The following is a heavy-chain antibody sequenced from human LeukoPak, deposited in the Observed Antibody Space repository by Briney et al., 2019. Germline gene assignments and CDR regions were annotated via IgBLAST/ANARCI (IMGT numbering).Heavy chain of an antibody. CDR1: GGSISSGSYY. Sequence: SETLSLTCTVSGGSISSGSYYWTWIRQPAGKGLEWIGRIYITESANYNSSLESRVTILVDTSKNQFSLKLSSVTAADTAIYYCARSRERICTNPPCYVDLQATWSQGALVTVSP. D-gene: IGHD2-8*01. J-gene: IGHJ4*02. CDR3: ARSRERICTNPPCYVDLQAT. CDR2: IYITESA. V-gene: IGHV4-61*02.